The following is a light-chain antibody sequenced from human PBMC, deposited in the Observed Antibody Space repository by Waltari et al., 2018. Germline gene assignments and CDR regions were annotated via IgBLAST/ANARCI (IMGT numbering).Light chain of an antibody. V-gene: IGLV8-61*01. J-gene: IGLJ3*02. CDR3: ALSMGSGIWV. Sequence: QTVVTQEPSLSVSPGGTVTLTCGLSSGSVSAAHYPYWFQQAPGQAPRTLTFDTTTRSSGVPDRCSGSILDNKAALTITGAQAEDECDYYCALSMGSGIWVFGGGTKLTVL. CDR1: SGSVSAAHY. CDR2: DTT.